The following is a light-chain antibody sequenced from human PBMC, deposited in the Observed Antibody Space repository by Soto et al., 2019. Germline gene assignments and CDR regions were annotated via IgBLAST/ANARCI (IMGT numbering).Light chain of an antibody. J-gene: IGLJ2*01. CDR2: SSN. CDR1: SSNIGSNS. CDR3: AACDDNLNGVV. V-gene: IGLV1-44*01. Sequence: QSVLTQPPSASGTPGQRVTISCSGSSSNIGSNSVNWYQQLPGTAPKLLMYSSNQRPSRVPDRFSGSKSGTSASLAISGLQSEDVGDYYCAACDDNLNGVVFGGGTKVAAL.